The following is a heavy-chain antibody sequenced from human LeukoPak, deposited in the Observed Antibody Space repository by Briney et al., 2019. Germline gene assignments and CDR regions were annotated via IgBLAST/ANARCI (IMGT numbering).Heavy chain of an antibody. CDR3: ARLSGSYYPDY. Sequence: SETLSLTCAVSGYSISSGYYWGWIRQPPGKGLEWIGSIYHSGSTYYNPSLKSRVTISVDTSKNQFSLKLSSVTAADTAVYYCARLSGSYYPDYWGQGTLVTVSS. D-gene: IGHD1-26*01. J-gene: IGHJ4*02. CDR1: GYSISSGYY. CDR2: IYHSGST. V-gene: IGHV4-38-2*01.